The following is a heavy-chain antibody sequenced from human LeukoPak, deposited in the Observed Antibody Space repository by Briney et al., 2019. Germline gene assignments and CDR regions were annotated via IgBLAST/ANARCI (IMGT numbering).Heavy chain of an antibody. J-gene: IGHJ4*02. CDR1: GYTFIGYY. CDR3: AREADSSGYCDY. V-gene: IGHV1-2*02. Sequence: ASVKVSCKASGYTFIGYYMHWVRQAPGQGLEWMGWINPNSGGTNYAQKFQGRVTMTRDTSISTAYMELSRLRSDDTAVYYCAREADSSGYCDYWGQGTLVTVSS. CDR2: INPNSGGT. D-gene: IGHD3-22*01.